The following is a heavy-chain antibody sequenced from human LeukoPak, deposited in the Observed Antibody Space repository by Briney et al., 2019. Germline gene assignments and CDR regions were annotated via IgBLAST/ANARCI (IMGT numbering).Heavy chain of an antibody. CDR1: GFTFSSYA. D-gene: IGHD5-24*01. Sequence: PGGSLRLSCAASGFTFSSYAMSWVRQAPGKGLERVSAISGSGGSTYYADSVKGRFTISRDNSKNTLYLQMNSLRAEDTAVYYCAKGETVEMATMGGDYWGQGTLVTVSS. CDR3: AKGETVEMATMGGDY. CDR2: ISGSGGST. V-gene: IGHV3-23*01. J-gene: IGHJ4*02.